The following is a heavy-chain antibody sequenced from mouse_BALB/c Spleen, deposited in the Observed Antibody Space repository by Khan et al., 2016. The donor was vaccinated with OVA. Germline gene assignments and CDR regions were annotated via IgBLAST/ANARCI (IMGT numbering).Heavy chain of an antibody. CDR2: INPSNGRT. CDR3: ARLYNSWFAH. J-gene: IGHJ3*01. V-gene: IGHV1S81*02. CDR1: GYTFTTYW. Sequence: QVQLQQPGVDLVKPGASVKLSCKASGYTFTTYWIHWVKQRPGQGLEWIGEINPSNGRTYHNEKFKTKATLTVDTSSSTAYMQLSSLTSGDSAVYDCARLYNSWFAHWGQGTLVTVSA. D-gene: IGHD1-2*01.